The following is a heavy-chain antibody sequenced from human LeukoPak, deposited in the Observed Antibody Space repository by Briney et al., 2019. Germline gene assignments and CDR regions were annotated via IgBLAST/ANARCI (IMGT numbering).Heavy chain of an antibody. CDR2: MNPNSRNT. V-gene: IGHV1-8*01. J-gene: IGHJ5*02. D-gene: IGHD3-10*01. CDR1: GYTFSSYD. CDR3: ARRNYGSPRWFDP. Sequence: ASVKVSCKASGYTFSSYDINWVRQATGQELESMGWMNPNSRNTGYAQEFQGRVTMTRNTSISTAYMELSSLRSEDTAVYYCARRNYGSPRWFDPWGQGTLVTVSS.